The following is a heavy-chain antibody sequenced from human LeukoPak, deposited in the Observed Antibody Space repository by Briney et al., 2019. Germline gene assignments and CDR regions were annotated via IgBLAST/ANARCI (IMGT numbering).Heavy chain of an antibody. J-gene: IGHJ4*02. CDR3: ARNRGGYSYGWPMSAPYYFDY. Sequence: GASVKVSCNASGYTFTSYGISWVRQAPGQGLEWMGWISAYNGNTNYAQKLQGRVTMTTDTSTSTAYMELRSLRSDDTAVYYCARNRGGYSYGWPMSAPYYFDYWGQGTLVTVSS. V-gene: IGHV1-18*01. D-gene: IGHD5-18*01. CDR2: ISAYNGNT. CDR1: GYTFTSYG.